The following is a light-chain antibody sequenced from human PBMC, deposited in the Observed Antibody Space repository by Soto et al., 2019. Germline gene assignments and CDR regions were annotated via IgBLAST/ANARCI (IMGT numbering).Light chain of an antibody. CDR1: QSVSSY. Sequence: EIVLTQSPATLSLSPGERATLSCRVSQSVSSYLAWYQQKPGQAPGLLIYDASNRATGIPARFSGSGSGTDFTLTISSLEPEDFAVYFCQQRSNWPLTFGGGTKVDIK. CDR3: QQRSNWPLT. V-gene: IGKV3-11*01. CDR2: DAS. J-gene: IGKJ4*01.